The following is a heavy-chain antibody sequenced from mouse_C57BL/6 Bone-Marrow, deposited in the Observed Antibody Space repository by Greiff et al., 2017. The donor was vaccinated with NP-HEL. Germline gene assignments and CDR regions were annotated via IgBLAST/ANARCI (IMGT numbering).Heavy chain of an antibody. CDR2: ISYDGSN. Sequence: ESGPGLVKPSQSLSLTCSVTGYSITSGYYWNWIRQFPGNKLEWMGYISYDGSNNYNPSLKNRISITRDTSKNQFFLKLNSVTTEDTATYYCAELWSFAYWGQGTLVTVSA. D-gene: IGHD1-1*02. CDR1: GYSITSGYY. CDR3: AELWSFAY. V-gene: IGHV3-6*01. J-gene: IGHJ3*01.